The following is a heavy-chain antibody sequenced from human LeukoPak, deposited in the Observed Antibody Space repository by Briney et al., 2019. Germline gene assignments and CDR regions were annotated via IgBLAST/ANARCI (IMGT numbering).Heavy chain of an antibody. CDR1: GFTLSSYE. Sequence: PGGSLRLSCTVSGFTLSSYEMSWIRQAPGKGLEWVSSIDYSGGSTYYADSVKGRFTISRDNSKNTLYLQMNSLRAEDTAVYYCAKASAGGYDYVWGSYRYYFDYWGQGTLVTVSS. J-gene: IGHJ4*02. D-gene: IGHD3-16*02. CDR2: IDYSGGST. V-gene: IGHV3-23*01. CDR3: AKASAGGYDYVWGSYRYYFDY.